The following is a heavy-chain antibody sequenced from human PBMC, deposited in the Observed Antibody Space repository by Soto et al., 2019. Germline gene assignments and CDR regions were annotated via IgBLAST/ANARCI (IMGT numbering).Heavy chain of an antibody. Sequence: PGVSLRLSCAASGLAFSSHAMTWVRQAPGKGLQWVSTTSRSGTTSYADSVEGRFTASRDNSKDTSYLQMNGLRVEDTAVYYCTGKINLGYWGQGTLVTVS. CDR2: TSRSGTT. J-gene: IGHJ4*02. V-gene: IGHV3-23*01. CDR1: GLAFSSHA. CDR3: TGKINLGY.